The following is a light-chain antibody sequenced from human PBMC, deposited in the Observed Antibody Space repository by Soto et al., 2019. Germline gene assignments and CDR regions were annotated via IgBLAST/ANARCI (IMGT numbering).Light chain of an antibody. CDR1: QSVSSSY. CDR2: GAS. V-gene: IGKV3D-20*02. CDR3: QQRSNWPPTWT. J-gene: IGKJ1*01. Sequence: EIVMTQSPATLSVSPGERATLSCRAIQSVSSSYLAWYQQKSGQAPRLLIYGASSRATGIPARFSGSGSGTDFTLTISSLEPGDSAVYYCQQRSNWPPTWTFGQGTKVDIK.